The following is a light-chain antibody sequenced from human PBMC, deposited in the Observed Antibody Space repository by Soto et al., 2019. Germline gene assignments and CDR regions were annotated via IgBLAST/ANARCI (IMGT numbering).Light chain of an antibody. CDR2: SNN. V-gene: IGLV1-44*01. Sequence: LTQPPSASGTPGQRVTISCSGSSSNIGSNTVNWYQQLPGTAPKLVIYSNNQRPSGVPDRFSGSKSGTSASLAISGLQSEDEADYYCVAWDDSLNGYVVFGGGTKVTVL. J-gene: IGLJ2*01. CDR1: SSNIGSNT. CDR3: VAWDDSLNGYVV.